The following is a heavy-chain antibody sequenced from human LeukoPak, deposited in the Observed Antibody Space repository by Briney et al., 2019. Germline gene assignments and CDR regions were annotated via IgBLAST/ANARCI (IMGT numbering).Heavy chain of an antibody. Sequence: SETLSLTCTVSGGSISSYCWSWIRQPPGKGLEWIGYIYYSGSTNYNPSLKSRVTISVDTSKNQFSLKLSSVTAADTAVYYCAREWRDYGDYSHYYYGMDVWGQGTTVTVSS. CDR2: IYYSGST. V-gene: IGHV4-59*01. CDR1: GGSISSYC. J-gene: IGHJ6*02. CDR3: AREWRDYGDYSHYYYGMDV. D-gene: IGHD4-17*01.